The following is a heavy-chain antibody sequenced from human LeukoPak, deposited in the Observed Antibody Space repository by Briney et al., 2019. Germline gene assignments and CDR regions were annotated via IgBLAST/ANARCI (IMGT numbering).Heavy chain of an antibody. CDR3: ARASHIYSGSSGHWFDP. V-gene: IGHV4-38-2*02. J-gene: IGHJ5*02. CDR1: GYSISSGYY. Sequence: PSETLSLTCPVSGYSISSGYYWGWIRQPPGKGLEWIGTIYHSGSTYYNPSLKSRVTISLDTSKNQFSLKLNSVTAADPGVYYCARASHIYSGSSGHWFDPWGQGTLVTVSS. CDR2: IYHSGST. D-gene: IGHD6-6*01.